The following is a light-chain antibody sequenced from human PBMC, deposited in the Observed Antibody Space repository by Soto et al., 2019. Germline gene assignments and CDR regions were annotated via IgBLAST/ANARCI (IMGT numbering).Light chain of an antibody. V-gene: IGLV2-14*03. CDR2: DVS. CDR3: TSYTTPAPSV. Sequence: QSVLTQPASVSGSPGQSITISCTGASSDLGDYNYVSWYQQHPGKAPKLMIYDVSSRPSGVSDRFSGSKSGNTASLTISGLQAEDEADSYCTSYTTPAPSVFPPGTKLPV. J-gene: IGLJ1*01. CDR1: SSDLGDYNY.